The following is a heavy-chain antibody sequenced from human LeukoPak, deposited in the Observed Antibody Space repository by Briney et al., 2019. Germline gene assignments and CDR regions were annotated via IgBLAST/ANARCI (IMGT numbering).Heavy chain of an antibody. D-gene: IGHD3-22*01. Sequence: ASVKVSCKASGYTFTGYDMHWVRQAPGQGLEWMGWINPDSGGTNYAHKFRGRFTMTRDTSIKTAYMQLSRLSSDDTAVYYCARVDDRGHYYDSSGPRKLFDYWGQGTLVTVSS. CDR2: INPDSGGT. V-gene: IGHV1-2*07. CDR3: ARVDDRGHYYDSSGPRKLFDY. CDR1: GYTFTGYD. J-gene: IGHJ4*02.